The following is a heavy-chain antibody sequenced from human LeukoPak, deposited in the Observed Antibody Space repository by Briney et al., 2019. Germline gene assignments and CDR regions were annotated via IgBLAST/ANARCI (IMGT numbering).Heavy chain of an antibody. V-gene: IGHV4-39*01. J-gene: IGHJ2*01. CDR2: IYHSGTT. D-gene: IGHD3-22*01. Sequence: SETLSLTCTVSGGSVSSSSSYWVWIRQPPGMGLEWIGSIYHSGTTYSNPSLKSRVTISVDTSKNQFSLKVSSVAVADTAVYYCARYESSAYGIDVWGRGTLVTVSS. CDR3: ARYESSAYGIDV. CDR1: GGSVSSSSSY.